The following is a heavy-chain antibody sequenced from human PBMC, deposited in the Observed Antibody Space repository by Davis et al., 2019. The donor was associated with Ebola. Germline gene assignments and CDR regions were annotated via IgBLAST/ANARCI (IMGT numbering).Heavy chain of an antibody. D-gene: IGHD6-19*01. CDR3: ATCGFCISTSGVDY. J-gene: IGHJ4*02. V-gene: IGHV3-23*01. Sequence: GESLKISCAASGFTFSNYAMSWVRQAPGKGLEWVSGISGVGYNTYHADSVRGRFTISRDNSKNTLYLQMNSLSGDDTAVYYCATCGFCISTSGVDYWGQGTLVSVSS. CDR2: ISGVGYNT. CDR1: GFTFSNYA.